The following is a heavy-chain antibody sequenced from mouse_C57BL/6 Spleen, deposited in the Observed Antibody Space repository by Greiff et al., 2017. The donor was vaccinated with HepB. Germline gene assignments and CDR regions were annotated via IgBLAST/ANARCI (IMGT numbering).Heavy chain of an antibody. D-gene: IGHD2-5*01. CDR3: ATYYSNYEFAY. V-gene: IGHV1-52*01. CDR2: IDPSDSET. CDR1: GYTFTSYW. J-gene: IGHJ3*01. Sequence: VQLQQPGAELVRPGSSVKLSCKASGYTFTSYWMHWVKQRPMQGLEWIGNIDPSDSETHYNQKFKDKATLTVDKSSSTAYMQLSSLTSEDSAVYYCATYYSNYEFAYWGQGTLVTVSA.